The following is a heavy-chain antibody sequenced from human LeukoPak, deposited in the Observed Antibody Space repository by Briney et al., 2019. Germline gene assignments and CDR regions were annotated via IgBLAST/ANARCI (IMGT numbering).Heavy chain of an antibody. Sequence: ASVKVSCKASGYTFTGYYMHWVRQAPGQGLEWMGRINPNSGGTNYAQKFQGRVTMTRDTSISTAYMELSRLRSDDTAVYYCARDNPIAVAGTNYYYMDVWGKGTTVTVSS. D-gene: IGHD6-19*01. V-gene: IGHV1-2*02. CDR2: INPNSGGT. CDR3: ARDNPIAVAGTNYYYMDV. CDR1: GYTFTGYY. J-gene: IGHJ6*03.